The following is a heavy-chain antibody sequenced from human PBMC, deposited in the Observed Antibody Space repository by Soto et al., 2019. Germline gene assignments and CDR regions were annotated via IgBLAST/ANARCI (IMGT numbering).Heavy chain of an antibody. D-gene: IGHD4-17*01. V-gene: IGHV3-74*01. Sequence: EVQLVASGGGLVQPGGSLRLSCAASGFTVSSYLMHWVRQAPGKGLVWVSRINSDGSSTSFADSVKGRFTISRDNAKNTLYLQMNSLRAEDTAVYYCAIVNYGDYGGVYDYWGQGTLVTVSS. CDR2: INSDGSST. CDR1: GFTVSSYL. J-gene: IGHJ4*02. CDR3: AIVNYGDYGGVYDY.